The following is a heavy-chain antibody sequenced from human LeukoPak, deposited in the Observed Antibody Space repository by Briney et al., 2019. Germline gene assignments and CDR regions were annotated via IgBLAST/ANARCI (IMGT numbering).Heavy chain of an antibody. CDR2: ISSSSSYI. J-gene: IGHJ4*02. Sequence: GGSLRLSCAASGFTFSSYSMNWVRQAPGKGLEWVSSISSSSSYIYYADSVKGRFTISRDNAKSSLYLQMNSLRAEDTAVYYCARDLTGTSPFDYWGQGTLVTVSS. V-gene: IGHV3-21*01. CDR3: ARDLTGTSPFDY. D-gene: IGHD1-14*01. CDR1: GFTFSSYS.